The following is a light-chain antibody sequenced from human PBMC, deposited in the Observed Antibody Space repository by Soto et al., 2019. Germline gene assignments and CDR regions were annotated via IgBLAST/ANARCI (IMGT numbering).Light chain of an antibody. Sequence: QSALTQPASVSGSPGQSITISCTGTSSDVGSYNLVSWYQQHPGKAPKLMIYEGSKRPSGVSNRFSGSKSGNTASLPISGLQAEDEADYYCCSYAGSSTYVFGPGTKVTVL. CDR3: CSYAGSSTYV. CDR2: EGS. J-gene: IGLJ1*01. V-gene: IGLV2-23*01. CDR1: SSDVGSYNL.